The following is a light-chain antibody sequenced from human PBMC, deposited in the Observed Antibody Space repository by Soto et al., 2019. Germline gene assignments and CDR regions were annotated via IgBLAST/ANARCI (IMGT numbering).Light chain of an antibody. J-gene: IGKJ1*01. CDR1: QSISSW. Sequence: DIPMTQSPSTLSASVGDRVTITCRASQSISSWLAWYQQKPGKAPKLLIYAASNLQSGVPSRFSGSGSGTEFTLTISSLQPEDFATYYCLQHKSYPWTFGQGTKVDIK. V-gene: IGKV1-5*01. CDR2: AAS. CDR3: LQHKSYPWT.